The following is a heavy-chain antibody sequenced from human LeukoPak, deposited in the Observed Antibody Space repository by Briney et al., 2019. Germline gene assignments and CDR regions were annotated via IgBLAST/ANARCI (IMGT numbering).Heavy chain of an antibody. Sequence: PETLSLTCAVYGGSFSGYYWSWIRQPPGKGLEWIGEINHSGSTNYNPSLKSRVTISVDTSKNQFSLKLSSVTAADTAVYYCARAARYCSGGSCYWRSWFDPWGQGTLVTVSS. V-gene: IGHV4-34*01. D-gene: IGHD2-15*01. J-gene: IGHJ5*02. CDR3: ARAARYCSGGSCYWRSWFDP. CDR2: INHSGST. CDR1: GGSFSGYY.